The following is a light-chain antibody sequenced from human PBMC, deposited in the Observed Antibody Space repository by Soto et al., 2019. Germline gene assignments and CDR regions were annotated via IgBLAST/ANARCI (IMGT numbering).Light chain of an antibody. J-gene: IGLJ2*01. CDR2: DNT. Sequence: QAVVTQPPSASGTPGQRVTISCSGSSSNIGSNTVNWYQQLPGTAPKLLIYDNTNRPSGVSVRFSGSKSGTSASLAISGLQAEDEADYYCQSFDKYLSAVVFGGGTKLTVL. CDR3: QSFDKYLSAVV. CDR1: SSNIGSNT. V-gene: IGLV1-44*01.